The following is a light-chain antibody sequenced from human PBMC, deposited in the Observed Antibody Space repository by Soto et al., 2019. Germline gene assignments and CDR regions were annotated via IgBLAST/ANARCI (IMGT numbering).Light chain of an antibody. V-gene: IGLV1-40*01. Sequence: QSVLTQRPSVSGAPGQRVTISCTGGSSNIGAGYDVHWYQQLPGTAPKLLVYGNINRPSGVPDRFSGSNSGTSASLAITGLQAEDEADYYCQSYDSGLSGSVFGTGTKVTVL. CDR1: SSNIGAGYD. CDR2: GNI. CDR3: QSYDSGLSGSV. J-gene: IGLJ1*01.